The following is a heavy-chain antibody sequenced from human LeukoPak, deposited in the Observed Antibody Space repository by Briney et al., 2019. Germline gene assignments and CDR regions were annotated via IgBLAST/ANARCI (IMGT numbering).Heavy chain of an antibody. Sequence: GGSLRLSCAASGFTFSDYEMNWVRQAPGKGLEWVSYISIRGSIIYYADSVKGRFTISRDNAKNSLYLQMNSLRVEDTAVYYCAGEGGGYRKFDPWGQGTLVTVSS. CDR1: GFTFSDYE. V-gene: IGHV3-48*03. J-gene: IGHJ5*02. CDR2: ISIRGSII. CDR3: AGEGGGYRKFDP. D-gene: IGHD5-18*01.